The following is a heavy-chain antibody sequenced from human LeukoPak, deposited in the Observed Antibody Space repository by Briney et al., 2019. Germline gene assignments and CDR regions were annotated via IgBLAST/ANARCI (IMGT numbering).Heavy chain of an antibody. V-gene: IGHV4-34*01. CDR3: ARAVEGRDYAFDI. J-gene: IGHJ3*02. CDR2: INHSGST. Sequence: SETLSLTCAVYGGSFSGYYWSWIRQPPGKGLEWIGEINHSGSTNYNPSLKSRVTISVDTSKNQFSLKLSSVTAADTAVYYCARAVEGRDYAFDIWGQGTMVTVSS. CDR1: GGSFSGYY.